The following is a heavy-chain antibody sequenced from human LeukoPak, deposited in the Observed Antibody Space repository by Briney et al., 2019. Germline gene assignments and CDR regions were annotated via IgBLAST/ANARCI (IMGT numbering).Heavy chain of an antibody. CDR3: ASKYSSGWFYFDY. CDR2: MYYSGGT. J-gene: IGHJ4*02. D-gene: IGHD6-19*01. Sequence: GSLRLSCAASGFTFSSYAMSWVRQPPGKGLEWIGSMYYSGGTYYNPSLKSRVTMPVDTSKNLFSLKLSSVTAADTAVYYCASKYSSGWFYFDYWGQGTVVTVSS. V-gene: IGHV4-39*01. CDR1: GFTFSSYA.